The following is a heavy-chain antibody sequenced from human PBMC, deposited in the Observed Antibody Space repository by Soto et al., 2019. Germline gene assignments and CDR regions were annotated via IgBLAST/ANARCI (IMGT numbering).Heavy chain of an antibody. J-gene: IGHJ4*02. Sequence: SQTLSLTCAISGDSVSSNSAAWNWIRQSPSRGLEWLGRTYYRSKWYNDYAVSVKSRITINPDTSKNQLSLQLNSVTPEDTAVYYCARVPGNFWSGYYKGFDYWGQGTLVTVSS. V-gene: IGHV6-1*01. D-gene: IGHD3-3*01. CDR1: GDSVSSNSAA. CDR3: ARVPGNFWSGYYKGFDY. CDR2: TYYRSKWYN.